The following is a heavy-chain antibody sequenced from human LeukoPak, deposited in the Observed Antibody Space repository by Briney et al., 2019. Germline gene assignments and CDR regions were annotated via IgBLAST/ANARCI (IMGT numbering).Heavy chain of an antibody. CDR3: TRDRVGNKKFDC. CDR2: IRSKPYGGTT. J-gene: IGHJ4*02. D-gene: IGHD1-26*01. CDR1: GFTFSNAW. V-gene: IGHV3-49*04. Sequence: PGGSLRLSCAASGFTFSNAWMSWVRQAPGKGLEWVGFIRSKPYGGTTEYAASVKGRFTISRDDSKSIAYLQMNSLKTEDTAVYYCTRDRVGNKKFDCWGQGTLVTVSS.